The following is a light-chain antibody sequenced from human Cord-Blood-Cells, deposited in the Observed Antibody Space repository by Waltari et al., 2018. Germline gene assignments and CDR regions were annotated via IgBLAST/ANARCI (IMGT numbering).Light chain of an antibody. CDR3: SSYTSSSTVV. CDR1: RSDVGGYNY. CDR2: DVS. V-gene: IGLV2-14*01. J-gene: IGLJ2*01. Sequence: QSALTQPASVSGSPGQSLTIPCTGTRSDVGGYNYVSWYQQHPGKAPKLMIYDVSNRPSGVSNRFSGSKSGNTASLTISGLQAEDEADYYCSSYTSSSTVVFGGGTKLTVL.